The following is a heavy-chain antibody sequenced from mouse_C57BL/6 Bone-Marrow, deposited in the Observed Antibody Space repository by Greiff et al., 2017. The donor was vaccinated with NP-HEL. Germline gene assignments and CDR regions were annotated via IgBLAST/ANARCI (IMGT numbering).Heavy chain of an antibody. Sequence: VQLQQSGAELVRPGASVKLSCTASGFNINDDYMHWVKQRPEQGLEWIGWIDPENGDTEYASKFQGKATITADTSSNTAYLQLSILTAEDTADYYCTTDGFFDDWGQGTTLTVSS. D-gene: IGHD2-3*01. CDR2: IDPENGDT. CDR1: GFNINDDY. V-gene: IGHV14-4*01. CDR3: TTDGFFDD. J-gene: IGHJ2*01.